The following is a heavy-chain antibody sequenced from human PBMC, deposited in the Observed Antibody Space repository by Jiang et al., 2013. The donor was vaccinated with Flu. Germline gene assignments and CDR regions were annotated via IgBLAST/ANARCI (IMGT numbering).Heavy chain of an antibody. J-gene: IGHJ4*02. D-gene: IGHD3-22*01. V-gene: IGHV4-61*01. CDR3: ARVGDGDSSAPDY. CDR1: GGSVSSGSYY. Sequence: SLTCTVSGGSVSSGSYYWSWIRQPPGKGLEWIGYIYYSGSTNYNPSLKSRVTISVDTSKNQFSLKLSSVTAADTAVYYCARVGDGDSSAPDYWGQGTLVTVSS. CDR2: IYYSGST.